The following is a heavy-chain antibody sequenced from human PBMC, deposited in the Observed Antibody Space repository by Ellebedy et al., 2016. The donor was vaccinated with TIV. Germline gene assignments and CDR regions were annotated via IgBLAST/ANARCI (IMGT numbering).Heavy chain of an antibody. CDR2: IIVYNGNT. CDR1: GYTFTSNG. Sequence: ASVKVSCXASGYTFTSNGVSWVRQAPGQRLEWMGWIIVYNGNTNYAQKFQGRVTMTTDTSRSTAYMELRSLTSEDTAVYYCARPITAFGVPALRSGAFDIWGQGTMVTVSS. V-gene: IGHV1-18*01. D-gene: IGHD3-3*01. J-gene: IGHJ3*02. CDR3: ARPITAFGVPALRSGAFDI.